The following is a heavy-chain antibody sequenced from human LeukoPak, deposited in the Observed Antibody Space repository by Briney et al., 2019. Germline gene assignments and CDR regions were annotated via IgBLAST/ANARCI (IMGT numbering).Heavy chain of an antibody. V-gene: IGHV3-11*03. Sequence: GGSLRLSCAASGFTFGDYYMSWIRQAPGKGLEWVSYISSSSSYTNYADSVKGRFTISRDNSKNTLHLQMNSLRAEDTAVYYCARACSGGTCYLVAFDIWGQGTMVTVSS. CDR1: GFTFGDYY. CDR2: ISSSSSYT. D-gene: IGHD2-15*01. CDR3: ARACSGGTCYLVAFDI. J-gene: IGHJ3*02.